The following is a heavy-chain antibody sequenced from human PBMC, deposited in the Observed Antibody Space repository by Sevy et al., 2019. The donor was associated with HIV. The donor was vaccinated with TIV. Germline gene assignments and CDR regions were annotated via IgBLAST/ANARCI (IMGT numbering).Heavy chain of an antibody. CDR2: INQDGSKK. J-gene: IGHJ6*03. V-gene: IGHV3-7*03. CDR1: GSTSITIW. D-gene: IGHD4-17*01. Sequence: QLGGSLGLSCAASGSTSITIWLPWVPRAQGRGWGGVPTINQDGSKKYYVDSLKGRFTISRDNAKNSLYVQMNNLRAEDTAVYYCAASYGDYDVRNYYYYMDVWGKGTTVTVSS. CDR3: AASYGDYDVRNYYYYMDV.